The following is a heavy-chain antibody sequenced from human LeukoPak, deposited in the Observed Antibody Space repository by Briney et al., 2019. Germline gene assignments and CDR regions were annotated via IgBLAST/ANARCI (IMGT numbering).Heavy chain of an antibody. D-gene: IGHD1-1*01. V-gene: IGHV1-69*04. J-gene: IGHJ3*02. CDR1: GGTFSSYA. Sequence: GASVKVSCKASGGTFSSYAISWVRQAPGQGLEWMGRIIPILGIANYAQKFQGRVTITADKSTSTAYMELSSLRSEDTAVYYCARDKLRWRYSNDAFDIWGQGTMVTVSS. CDR3: ARDKLRWRYSNDAFDI. CDR2: IIPILGIA.